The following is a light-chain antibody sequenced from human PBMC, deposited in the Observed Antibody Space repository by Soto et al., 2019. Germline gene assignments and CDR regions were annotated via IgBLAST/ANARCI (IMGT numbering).Light chain of an antibody. CDR3: QQYINYFRT. CDR1: QSIGVW. CDR2: KTS. Sequence: DIQMTQSPSTLSASVGDRVTITCRASQSIGVWLAWYQQKPGTAPKLLIYKTSTLDSGVPLRFSGSGSGTEFTLSISSLQPDYFATYYCQQYINYFRTFVQATKVEIK. J-gene: IGKJ1*01. V-gene: IGKV1-5*03.